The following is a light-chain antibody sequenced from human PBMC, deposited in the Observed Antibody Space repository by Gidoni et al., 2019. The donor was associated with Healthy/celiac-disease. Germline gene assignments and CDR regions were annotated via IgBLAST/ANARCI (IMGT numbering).Light chain of an antibody. V-gene: IGKV3-20*01. CDR1: QSVSSSY. CDR2: GAS. Sequence: DIVLTQSPGTLSLSPGERATLSCRASQSVSSSYLAWYQQKPGQAPRLLIYGASSRATGIPDRFSGSGSGTDFTLTISRLEPEDFAVYYCQQYGSSNRAFGQGTKVEIK. J-gene: IGKJ1*01. CDR3: QQYGSSNRA.